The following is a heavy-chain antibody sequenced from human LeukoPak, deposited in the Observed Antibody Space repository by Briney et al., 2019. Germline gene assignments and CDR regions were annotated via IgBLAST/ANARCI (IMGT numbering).Heavy chain of an antibody. J-gene: IGHJ4*02. CDR3: ARVTGYVMEDYFDY. CDR2: IYYSGST. D-gene: IGHD6-13*01. V-gene: IGHV4-59*01. CDR1: GGSFSGYY. Sequence: KPSETLSLTCAVHGGSFSGYYWSWIRQPPGKGLEWIGYIYYSGSTNYNPSLRSRVTISVDTSKNQFSLRLSSVTAADTAVYYCARVTGYVMEDYFDYWGQGTLVTVSS.